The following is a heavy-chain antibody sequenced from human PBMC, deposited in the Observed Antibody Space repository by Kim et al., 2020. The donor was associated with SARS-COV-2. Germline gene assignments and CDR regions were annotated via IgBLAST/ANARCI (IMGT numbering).Heavy chain of an antibody. CDR2: IIPIFGTA. J-gene: IGHJ6*02. CDR1: GGTFSSYA. CDR3: ARESFGEFNRQYYYYGMDV. D-gene: IGHD3-10*01. V-gene: IGHV1-69*13. Sequence: SVKVSCKASGGTFSSYAISWVRQAPGQGLEWMGGIIPIFGTANYAQKFQGRVTITADESTSTAYMELSSLRSEDTAVYYCARESFGEFNRQYYYYGMDVWGQGTTVTVSS.